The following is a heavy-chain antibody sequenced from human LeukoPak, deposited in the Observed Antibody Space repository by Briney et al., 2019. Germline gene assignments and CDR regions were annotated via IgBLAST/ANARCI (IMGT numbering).Heavy chain of an antibody. CDR3: ARDKDYYYDSSAFDY. CDR2: IYYSGRT. Sequence: PSETLSLTCTVSGGSISSSSYYWGWLRQPPGTGLEWIGSIYYSGRTYYNPSLKSRVTISVDTSKNQFSLKLSSVTAADTAVYYSARDKDYYYDSSAFDYWGQGTLVTVSS. D-gene: IGHD3-22*01. V-gene: IGHV4-39*07. J-gene: IGHJ4*02. CDR1: GGSISSSSYY.